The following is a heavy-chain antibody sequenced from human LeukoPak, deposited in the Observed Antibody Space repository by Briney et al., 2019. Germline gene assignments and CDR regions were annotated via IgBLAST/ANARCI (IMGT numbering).Heavy chain of an antibody. D-gene: IGHD6-13*01. CDR3: ARGTIAAADIDY. V-gene: IGHV3-9*01. CDR1: GFTFDDYA. J-gene: IGHJ4*02. CDR2: ISWNSGSI. Sequence: SLTLSCAASGFTFDDYAMHWVRQAPGKGLEWVSGISWNSGSIGYADSVKGRFTISRDNAKNSLYLQMNSLRAEDTAVYYCARGTIAAADIDYWGQGTLVTVSS.